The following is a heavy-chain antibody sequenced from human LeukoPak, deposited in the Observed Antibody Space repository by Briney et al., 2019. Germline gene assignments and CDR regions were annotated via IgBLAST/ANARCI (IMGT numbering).Heavy chain of an antibody. V-gene: IGHV4-39*07. CDR2: IYYSGST. CDR1: GDSLSSYY. D-gene: IGHD1-1*01. J-gene: IGHJ4*02. CDR3: ARGGNGLIPLDY. Sequence: SETLSLTCSVSGDSLSSYYWGWIRQPPGKGLEWIGSIYYSGSTYYNPSLKSRVTISVDTSKNQFSLKLSSVTAADTAVYYCARGGNGLIPLDYWGQGTLVTVSS.